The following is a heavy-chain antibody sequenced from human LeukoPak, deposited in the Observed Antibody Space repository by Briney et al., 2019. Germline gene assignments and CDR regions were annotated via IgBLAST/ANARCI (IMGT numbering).Heavy chain of an antibody. J-gene: IGHJ5*02. Sequence: GGSLRLSCAASGFTFSSYTMTWVRQVPGEGLEWVSYISSSGSTIHYADSVKGRFTISRDNAKNSLYLQMNSLRAEDTAVYYCARDYFTFGGVIVASWGQGTLVTVSS. V-gene: IGHV3-48*04. CDR3: ARDYFTFGGVIVAS. CDR1: GFTFSSYT. D-gene: IGHD3-16*02. CDR2: ISSSGSTI.